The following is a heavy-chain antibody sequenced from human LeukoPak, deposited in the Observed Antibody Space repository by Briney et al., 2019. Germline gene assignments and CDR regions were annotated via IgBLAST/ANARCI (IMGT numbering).Heavy chain of an antibody. J-gene: IGHJ4*02. Sequence: PSETLSLTCAVYGGSFSGYYWSWIRQPPGKGLEWIGEINHSGSTNYNPSLKSRVTISVDTSKNQFSLKLSSVTAADTAVYYCARSVRHFDYWGQGTLVTVSS. D-gene: IGHD3-16*01. CDR3: ARSVRHFDY. CDR2: INHSGST. CDR1: GGSFSGYY. V-gene: IGHV4-34*01.